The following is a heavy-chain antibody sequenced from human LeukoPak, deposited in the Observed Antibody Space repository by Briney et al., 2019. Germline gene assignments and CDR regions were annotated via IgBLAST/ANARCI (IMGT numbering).Heavy chain of an antibody. CDR2: IYYSGST. D-gene: IGHD5-18*01. V-gene: IGHV4-59*08. CDR1: GGSISYYY. J-gene: IGHJ4*02. Sequence: SETLSLTCTVSGGSISYYYWTWIRQPPGKGLEWIGSIYYSGSTNYNPSLKSRVTISVDTSKNQFSLKLSSVTAADTAMYYCARSRYSYDFFDYWGQGTLVTVSS. CDR3: ARSRYSYDFFDY.